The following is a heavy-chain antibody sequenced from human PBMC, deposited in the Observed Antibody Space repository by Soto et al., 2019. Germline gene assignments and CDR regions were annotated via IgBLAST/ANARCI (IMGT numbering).Heavy chain of an antibody. CDR2: IRGDGGGT. V-gene: IGHV3-23*01. D-gene: IGHD6-19*01. J-gene: IGHJ5*02. CDR3: AKCSVGTVRSSGWCNWLDP. Sequence: EVQLSESGGSLVQPGGSLRLSCAASTFTLSSSAMSWVRQAPGKGLEWVSSIRGDGGGTLNADSVKGRFTISRDLSKNTLFLQMNSLRAEDTAIYYCAKCSVGTVRSSGWCNWLDPWGQGTLVTVSS. CDR1: TFTLSSSA.